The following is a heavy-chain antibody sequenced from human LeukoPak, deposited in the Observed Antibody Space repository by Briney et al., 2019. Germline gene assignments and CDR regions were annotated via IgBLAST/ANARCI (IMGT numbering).Heavy chain of an antibody. CDR2: ISTDGYTT. J-gene: IGHJ4*02. Sequence: GSLRLSCAASGLSFSAYKMHWVRQAPRKGLVWVSRISTDGYTTDYADFVQGRFTASRDNTKNTWSLEMNSLRAEDTAVYYCVVGGSPGYWGQGTLVTVSS. CDR3: VVGGSPGY. D-gene: IGHD2-15*01. V-gene: IGHV3-74*01. CDR1: GLSFSAYK.